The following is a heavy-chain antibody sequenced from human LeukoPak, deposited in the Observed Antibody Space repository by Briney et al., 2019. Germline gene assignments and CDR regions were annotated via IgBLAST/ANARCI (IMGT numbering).Heavy chain of an antibody. J-gene: IGHJ4*02. CDR2: IYYSGST. V-gene: IGHV4-59*01. D-gene: IGHD3-22*01. CDR1: GGSISSYY. CDR3: ARSQQHYYDSSGYLFDY. Sequence: SETLSLTCTVSGGSISSYYWSWIRQPPGKGLEWIGYIYYSGSTKYNPSLKSRVTISVDTSKKQFSLKLKSVTAADTAVYYCARSQQHYYDSSGYLFDYWGQGTLVTVSS.